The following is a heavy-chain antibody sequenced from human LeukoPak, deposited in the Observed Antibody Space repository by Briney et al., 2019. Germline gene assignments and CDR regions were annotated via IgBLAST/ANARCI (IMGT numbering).Heavy chain of an antibody. CDR3: ARGKLVTMVAGVIITSFDY. J-gene: IGHJ4*02. V-gene: IGHV1-46*01. D-gene: IGHD3-10*01. Sequence: ASVKVSSTTSGDSFTRYFIHWVRQAPGQGLEWMGIIIPSDGSTSYAQKFQGRVTMTRDTSTSTVYMELSSLRSEDTAVYYCARGKLVTMVAGVIITSFDYWGQGTLVTVSS. CDR2: IIPSDGST. CDR1: GDSFTRYF.